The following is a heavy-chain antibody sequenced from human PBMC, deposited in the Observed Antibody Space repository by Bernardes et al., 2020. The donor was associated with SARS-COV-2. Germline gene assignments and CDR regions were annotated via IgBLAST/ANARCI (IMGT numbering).Heavy chain of an antibody. CDR1: GGSISSGGYY. Sequence: SETLSLTCTVSGGSISSGGYYWSWLRQHPGKGLEWIGYIYYSGSTYYNPSLKSRVTISVDTSKNQFSLKLSSVTAADTAVYYCARARITMIVVLDAFDIWGQGTMVTVSS. CDR3: ARARITMIVVLDAFDI. J-gene: IGHJ3*02. CDR2: IYYSGST. D-gene: IGHD3-22*01. V-gene: IGHV4-31*03.